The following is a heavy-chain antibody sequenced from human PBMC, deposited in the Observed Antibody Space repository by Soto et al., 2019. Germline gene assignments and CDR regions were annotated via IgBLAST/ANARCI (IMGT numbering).Heavy chain of an antibody. CDR3: AREYIAREYSSSSTGWFDP. CDR1: GGSISSYY. J-gene: IGHJ5*02. V-gene: IGHV4-59*01. CDR2: IYYSGST. D-gene: IGHD6-13*01. Sequence: SETLSLTCTVSGGSISSYYWSWIRQPPGKGLEWIGYIYYSGSTNYNPSLKSRVIISVDTSRNQFSLKLSSVTAADTAVYYCAREYIAREYSSSSTGWFDPWGQGTLVTVSS.